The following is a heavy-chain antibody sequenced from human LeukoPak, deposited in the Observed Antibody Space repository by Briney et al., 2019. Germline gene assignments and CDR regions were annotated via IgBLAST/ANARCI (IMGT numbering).Heavy chain of an antibody. CDR1: GFTFSRSA. V-gene: IGHV3-30*04. CDR2: ISYDGINQ. J-gene: IGHJ4*02. D-gene: IGHD1/OR15-1a*01. CDR3: TLTTFGVVYYFDY. Sequence: GGSLRLSCATSGFTFSRSAMHWVRQAPGKGLEWVALISYDGINQYYADSVKGRFIISRDNSKNTLYLQLNSLRLEDTAVYYCTLTTFGVVYYFDYWGQGTLVTVSS.